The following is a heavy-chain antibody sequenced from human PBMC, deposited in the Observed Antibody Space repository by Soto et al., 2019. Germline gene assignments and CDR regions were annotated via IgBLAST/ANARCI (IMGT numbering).Heavy chain of an antibody. CDR2: INARGGTT. Sequence: QVQLVQSGAELKRPGASVKVSCEASGYSFSDFYIHWVRQAPGRGLEWLGMINARGGTTTFAQKLRGRIRMTSDTATRGVYMGLNSLTEEDTAVYYCARESGGDVDFWGQGTLVTVSA. D-gene: IGHD2-21*02. J-gene: IGHJ4*02. CDR1: GYSFSDFY. V-gene: IGHV1-46*04. CDR3: ARESGGDVDF.